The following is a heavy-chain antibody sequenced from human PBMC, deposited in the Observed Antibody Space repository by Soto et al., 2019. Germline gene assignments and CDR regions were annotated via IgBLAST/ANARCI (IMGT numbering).Heavy chain of an antibody. D-gene: IGHD3-10*01. J-gene: IGHJ5*02. CDR2: IKSSNGGT. Sequence: VQLVQSGPEVKKPGASVKVSCKYSGYNFNTYGVTWVRQAPGQGLQWMGWIKSSNGGTKYAQKFQGRVTITTDTSTNTAYMELRSLRSDDTAVYYCARVWFGELLGLGDWFDPWGQGTLVTVSS. V-gene: IGHV1-18*01. CDR1: GYNFNTYG. CDR3: ARVWFGELLGLGDWFDP.